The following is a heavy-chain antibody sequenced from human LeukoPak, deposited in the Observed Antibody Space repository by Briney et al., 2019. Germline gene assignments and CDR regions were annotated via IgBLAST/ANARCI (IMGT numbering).Heavy chain of an antibody. CDR3: ARTQGVFDY. D-gene: IGHD3-16*01. J-gene: IGHJ4*02. CDR1: GGSISSSSYY. CDR2: IYYSGST. Sequence: SETLSLTCTVSGGSISSSSYYWGWIRQPPGKGLEWIGSIYYSGSTYYNPSLKSRVTISVDTSKNQFSLKLSSVTAADTAVYYCARTQGVFDYWGQGTLVTVSS. V-gene: IGHV4-39*07.